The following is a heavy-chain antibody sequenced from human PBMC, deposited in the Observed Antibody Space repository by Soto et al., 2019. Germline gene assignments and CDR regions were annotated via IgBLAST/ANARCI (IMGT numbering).Heavy chain of an antibody. J-gene: IGHJ6*02. V-gene: IGHV3-23*01. D-gene: IGHD3-10*01. Sequence: GGSLRLSCAAFGFKISSSSMNWVRQAPGRGLEWVSVFSGSGGITYYEDSVKGRFTISRDNAKNTLYLQMNSPRAEDTAVYYCAKGLLIMVRKVIIPPQYYYGMDVWGQGTTVTVSS. CDR2: FSGSGGIT. CDR3: AKGLLIMVRKVIIPPQYYYGMDV. CDR1: GFKISSSS.